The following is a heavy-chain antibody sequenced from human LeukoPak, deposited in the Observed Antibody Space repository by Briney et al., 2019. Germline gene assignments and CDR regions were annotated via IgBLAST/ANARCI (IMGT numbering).Heavy chain of an antibody. J-gene: IGHJ4*02. CDR2: IWSDATNQ. CDR1: GFTFSHYG. V-gene: IGHV3-33*06. Sequence: GWSLRLSCEASGFTFSHYGMHWVRQAPGKGLEWVAVIWSDATNQYYSDSVKGRFTISRDNFKRTVSLQINSLRAEDTAVYYCVKDAQRGFDYSNSLQHWGQGSLVTVSS. CDR3: VKDAQRGFDYSNSLQH. D-gene: IGHD4-11*01.